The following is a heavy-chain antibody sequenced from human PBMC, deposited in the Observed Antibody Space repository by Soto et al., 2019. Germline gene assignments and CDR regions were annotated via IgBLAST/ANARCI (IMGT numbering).Heavy chain of an antibody. CDR3: AGSYNWNYDHGMDV. CDR1: GFTFSDYY. J-gene: IGHJ6*02. Sequence: GGSLRLSCAASGFTFSDYYMSWIRQAPGKGLEWVSYISSSGSTIYYADSVKGRFTISRDNAKNSLYLQMNSLRAEDTAVYYCAGSYNWNYDHGMDVWGQGTTVTVSS. V-gene: IGHV3-11*01. CDR2: ISSSGSTI. D-gene: IGHD1-7*01.